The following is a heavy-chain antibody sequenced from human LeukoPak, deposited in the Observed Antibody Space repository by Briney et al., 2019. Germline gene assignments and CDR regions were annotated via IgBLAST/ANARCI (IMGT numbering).Heavy chain of an antibody. J-gene: IGHJ4*02. D-gene: IGHD4-17*01. Sequence: GGSLRLSCAASGFXFSSYNMNWVRQAPGKGLEWVSYISSSSGTIYYADSVKGRFTISRDNAKNSLYLQMNSLRDEDTAVYYCARAITVTNPYYFDSWGQGTLVTVSS. CDR2: ISSSSGTI. CDR3: ARAITVTNPYYFDS. CDR1: GFXFSSYN. V-gene: IGHV3-48*02.